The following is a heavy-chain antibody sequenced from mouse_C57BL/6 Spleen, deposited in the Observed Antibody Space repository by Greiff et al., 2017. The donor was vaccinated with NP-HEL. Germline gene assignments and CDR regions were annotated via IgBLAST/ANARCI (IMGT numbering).Heavy chain of an antibody. CDR2: ISYDGSN. CDR1: GYSITSGDY. V-gene: IGHV3-6*01. J-gene: IGHJ3*01. CDR3: ARRGGYDYDEFAY. Sequence: EVKLQESGPGLVKPSQSLSLTCSVTGYSITSGDYWNWIRQYPGNKQEWRGYISYDGSNNYNQSLKHRITITRDTSQNQFFLKLNPVTTEDTATYYCARRGGYDYDEFAYWGQGTLVTVSA. D-gene: IGHD2-4*01.